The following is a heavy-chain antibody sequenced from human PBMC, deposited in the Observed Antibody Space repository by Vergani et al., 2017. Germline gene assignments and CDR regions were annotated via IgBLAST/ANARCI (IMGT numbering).Heavy chain of an antibody. D-gene: IGHD4-23*01. CDR1: GDSVSSNSAT. Sequence: QVQLQQSGPGLVKPSQTLSLTCAISGDSVSSNSATWDWIRHSPSRGLEWLGRTYYRTKWYNEYAVSVKSRITINPDTSKNQFSLQLNSVTPEDTAMYYWTRTYGGRSDYWGQGTLVTVSS. V-gene: IGHV6-1*01. CDR3: TRTYGGRSDY. J-gene: IGHJ4*02. CDR2: TYYRTKWYN.